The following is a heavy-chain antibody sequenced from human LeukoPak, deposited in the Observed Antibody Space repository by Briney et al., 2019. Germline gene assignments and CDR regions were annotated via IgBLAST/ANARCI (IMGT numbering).Heavy chain of an antibody. J-gene: IGHJ4*02. CDR3: TTYRYSYGSTGYSYFDY. Sequence: GGSLRLSCAASGLTFGDAWMSWVRQAPGKGLEWVARITSGGATDYAAPVRGRFTISRDDSKATLYLQMDSLETEDTAIYYCTTYRYSYGSTGYSYFDYWGQGVLVTVSS. V-gene: IGHV3-15*01. CDR2: ITSGGAT. D-gene: IGHD3-22*01. CDR1: GLTFGDAW.